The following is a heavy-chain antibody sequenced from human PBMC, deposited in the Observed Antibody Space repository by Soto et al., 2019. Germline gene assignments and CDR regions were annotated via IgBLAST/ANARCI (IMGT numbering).Heavy chain of an antibody. D-gene: IGHD5-18*01. J-gene: IGHJ5*02. V-gene: IGHV1-46*01. CDR2: IKPGGGSR. CDR1: GYTFTSYY. Sequence: QVQLVQSGAEVKKPGASVKVSCKASGYTFTSYYMHWVRQAPGQGLEWMGFIKPGGGSRTYAQKFQGRVTMTRDMSTTTIYRERSSLRSEDTAVYYCARDQVYFGIHRWRDPWGQGTLVTVSS. CDR3: ARDQVYFGIHRWRDP.